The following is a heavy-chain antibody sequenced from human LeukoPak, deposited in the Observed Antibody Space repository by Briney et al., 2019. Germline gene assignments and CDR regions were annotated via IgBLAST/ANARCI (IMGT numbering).Heavy chain of an antibody. Sequence: PSETLSLTCTVSGGSISSYYWSWIRQPPGKGLEWIGYIYYSGGTDYNPSLKSRVTLSVDTSKNQFSLNLRSVTAADTAMYYCTRGSSSWMDWGQGTLVTVSS. CDR1: GGSISSYY. V-gene: IGHV4-59*01. CDR3: TRGSSSWMD. CDR2: IYYSGGT. D-gene: IGHD6-13*01. J-gene: IGHJ4*02.